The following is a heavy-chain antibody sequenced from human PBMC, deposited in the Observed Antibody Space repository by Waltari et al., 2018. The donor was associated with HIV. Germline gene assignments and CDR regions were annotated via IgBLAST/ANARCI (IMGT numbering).Heavy chain of an antibody. D-gene: IGHD2-2*01. Sequence: QVKLVESGGGLVNPGGSLRLSCEGSGFTFGDFYMSWVRQAPGEALEWISYIRVSGANKKDADAVRGRFIVSRDNTKNLLYLEITNLRAEDTAVYFCARDRSGVAAAALGYFDAWGPGTQVTVSS. CDR1: GFTFGDFY. V-gene: IGHV3-11*01. CDR3: ARDRSGVAAAALGYFDA. CDR2: IRVSGANK. J-gene: IGHJ5*02.